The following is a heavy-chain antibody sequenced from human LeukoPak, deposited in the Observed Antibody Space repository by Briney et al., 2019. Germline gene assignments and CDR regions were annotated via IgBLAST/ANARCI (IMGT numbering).Heavy chain of an antibody. V-gene: IGHV4-59*01. CDR2: IYYSGST. Sequence: SETLSLTCAVYGGSISSYYWSWIRQPPGKGLEWIGYIYYSGSTNYNPSLKSRVTISVDTSKNQFSLKLSSVTAADTAVYYCARGCYSYAPDELAPINDYGMDVWGQGTTVTVSS. CDR1: GGSISSYY. J-gene: IGHJ6*02. D-gene: IGHD5-18*01. CDR3: ARGCYSYAPDELAPINDYGMDV.